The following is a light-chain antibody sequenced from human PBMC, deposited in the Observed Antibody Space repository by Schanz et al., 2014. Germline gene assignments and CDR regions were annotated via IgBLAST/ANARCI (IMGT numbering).Light chain of an antibody. CDR1: SSDVGGYNY. CDR3: SSYTSTSTQV. Sequence: QSALTQPRSVSGSPGQSVTISCTGTSSDVGGYNYVSWYQQHPGKAPKLMIYEVSKRPSGVPDRFSGSKSDNTASLTISGLQADDEADYYCSSYTSTSTQVFGTGTKLTVL. V-gene: IGLV2-11*01. CDR2: EVS. J-gene: IGLJ1*01.